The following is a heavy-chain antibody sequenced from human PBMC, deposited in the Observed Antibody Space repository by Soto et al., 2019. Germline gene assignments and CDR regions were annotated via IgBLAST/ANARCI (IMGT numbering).Heavy chain of an antibody. J-gene: IGHJ4*02. CDR1: GYTFTSYY. V-gene: IGHV1-46*03. D-gene: IGHD3-22*01. CDR2: IEPSGGSR. CDR3: ARSTYYYDSSGSY. Sequence: ASVKVSCKASGYTFTSYYMHWVRQAPGQGLEWMGVIEPSGGSRSYTQKFQGRVTMTRDTSTSTVYMELSSLRFEDTAVYYCARSTYYYDSSGSYWGQGTLVTVSS.